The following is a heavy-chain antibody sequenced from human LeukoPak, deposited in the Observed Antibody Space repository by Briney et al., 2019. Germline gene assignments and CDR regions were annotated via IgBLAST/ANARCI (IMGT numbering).Heavy chain of an antibody. J-gene: IGHJ4*02. Sequence: GGSLRLSCAASGFTFSSYSMNWVRQAPGKGLEWVVVISYDGSNKYYADSVKGRFTISRDNAKNSLYLQMNSLRAEDTAVYYCARDGGGTMVRGYFDYWGQGTLVTVSS. D-gene: IGHD3-10*01. CDR3: ARDGGGTMVRGYFDY. V-gene: IGHV3-30*03. CDR2: ISYDGSNK. CDR1: GFTFSSYS.